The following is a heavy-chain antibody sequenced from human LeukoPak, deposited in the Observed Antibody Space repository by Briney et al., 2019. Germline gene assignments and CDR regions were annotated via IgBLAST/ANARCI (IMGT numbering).Heavy chain of an antibody. V-gene: IGHV3-21*04. CDR2: ISSSSSYI. J-gene: IGHJ4*02. CDR1: GFTFSSYT. CDR3: AKDHFTGDDYGDYFDL. D-gene: IGHD5-12*01. Sequence: GGSLRLSCAASGFTFSSYTMNWVRQAPGKGLEWVSSISSSSSYIYYADSMKGRFTISRDNSQNTLYLEMNSLRADDTAIYYCAKDHFTGDDYGDYFDLWGQGVLVTVSS.